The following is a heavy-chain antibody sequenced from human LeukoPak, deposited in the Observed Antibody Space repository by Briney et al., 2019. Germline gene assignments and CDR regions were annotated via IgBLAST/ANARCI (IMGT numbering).Heavy chain of an antibody. CDR1: GFTFSSYW. J-gene: IGHJ4*02. V-gene: IGHV3-7*01. Sequence: GSLRLSCAASGFTFSSYWMSWVRQAPGKGLEWVANIKQDGSEKYYADSVKGRFTISRDNAKNSVYLQMNSLRAEDTALYYCATIEAVRFHYWGQGTLVTVSS. D-gene: IGHD2/OR15-2a*01. CDR2: IKQDGSEK. CDR3: ATIEAVRFHY.